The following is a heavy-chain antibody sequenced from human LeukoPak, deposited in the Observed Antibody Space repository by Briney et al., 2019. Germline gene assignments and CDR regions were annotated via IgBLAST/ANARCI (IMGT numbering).Heavy chain of an antibody. V-gene: IGHV1-69*05. Sequence: ASVRVSCKASGGTFSSYAISWVRQAPGQGLEWMGGIIPIFGTASYAQKFQGRVTMTRDTSTSTVYMELSSLRSEDTAVYYCSLTVAESSVDYWGQGTLVTVSP. J-gene: IGHJ4*02. CDR1: GGTFSSYA. CDR3: SLTVAESSVDY. D-gene: IGHD6-19*01. CDR2: IIPIFGTA.